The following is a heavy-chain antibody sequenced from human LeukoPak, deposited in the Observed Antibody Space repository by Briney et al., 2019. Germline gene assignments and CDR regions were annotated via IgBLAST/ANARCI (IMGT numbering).Heavy chain of an antibody. J-gene: IGHJ4*02. CDR1: GFTFSDYY. D-gene: IGHD3-16*02. CDR2: IGSSNTI. CDR3: ARGSFLITFGGLIV. V-gene: IGHV3-11*04. Sequence: PGGSLRLSCAASGFTFSDYYMSWIRQAPGKGLEWLSYIGSSNTIYSADSVKGRLTISRDNAKNSLYLQMNSLRAEDTAVYYCARGSFLITFGGLIVWGQGTLVTVSS.